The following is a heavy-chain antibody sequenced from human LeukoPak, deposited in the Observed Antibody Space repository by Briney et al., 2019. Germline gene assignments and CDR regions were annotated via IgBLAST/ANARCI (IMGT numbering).Heavy chain of an antibody. D-gene: IGHD3-10*01. J-gene: IGHJ6*03. CDR1: GFTFSSYW. V-gene: IGHV3-7*01. CDR2: IKQDGSEK. CDR3: ARWTLYYGSLIGLGLATDMDV. Sequence: RAGGSLRLSCAASGFTFSSYWMSWVRQAPGKGLEWVANIKQDGSEKYYVDSVKGRFTISRDNAKNSLYLQMNSLRAEDTAVYYCARWTLYYGSLIGLGLATDMDVWGKGTTVTVSS.